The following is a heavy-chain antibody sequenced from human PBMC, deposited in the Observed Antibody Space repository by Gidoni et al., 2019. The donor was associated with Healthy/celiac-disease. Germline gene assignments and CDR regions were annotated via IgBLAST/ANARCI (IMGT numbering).Heavy chain of an antibody. V-gene: IGHV3-21*01. CDR2: ISSSSSYI. CDR3: ARDGDGDYVWTGDFDY. Sequence: EVQLVESGGGLVKPGGSLRLSCAASGFTFSSYSMNWVRQAPGKGLEWVSSISSSSSYIYYADSVKGRFTISRDNAKNSLYLQMNSLRAEDTAVYYCARDGDGDYVWTGDFDYWGREPWSPSPQ. CDR1: GFTFSSYS. J-gene: IGHJ4*02. D-gene: IGHD4-17*01.